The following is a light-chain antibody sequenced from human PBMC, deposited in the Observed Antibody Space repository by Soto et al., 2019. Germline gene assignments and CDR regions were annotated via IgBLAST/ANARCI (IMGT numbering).Light chain of an antibody. V-gene: IGKV1-9*01. CDR1: QDISRY. Sequence: IQLTQSPSSLSASVGDRVTITCRASQDISRYLAWYQQKAGKAPKLLIYFSSTLQSGVPSRFSGSRSGTDFPLTISSLQPEYFATYYCQQLYSYPLTFGAGTKVEI. CDR2: FSS. CDR3: QQLYSYPLT. J-gene: IGKJ4*01.